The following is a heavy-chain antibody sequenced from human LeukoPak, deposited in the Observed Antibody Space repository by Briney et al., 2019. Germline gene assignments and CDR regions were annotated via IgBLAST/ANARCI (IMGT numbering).Heavy chain of an antibody. CDR3: AKESGKFDY. CDR2: ISADGGST. Sequence: GGSLRLSCVASGLNFDDSAMHWVRQAPGKGLEWVSLISADGGSTFSADSVKGRFSISRDNSRNSLYLQMNSLRSEDTAMYYCAKESGKFDYWGQGTLVAVSS. CDR1: GLNFDDSA. J-gene: IGHJ4*02. V-gene: IGHV3-43*02.